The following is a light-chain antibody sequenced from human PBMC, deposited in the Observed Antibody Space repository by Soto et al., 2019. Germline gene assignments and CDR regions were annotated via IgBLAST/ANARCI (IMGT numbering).Light chain of an antibody. CDR1: QSISSC. CDR3: HQSYSTPRT. V-gene: IGKV1-39*01. Sequence: DIQMTQSPSSLSASLGDRATITCRASQSISSCFNWYQQKPGKAPKLLIYAASSLQSGVASRFSGSGSGTDFTLPISILQPEDFANYYCHQSYSTPRTFGQGTKVEIK. CDR2: AAS. J-gene: IGKJ1*01.